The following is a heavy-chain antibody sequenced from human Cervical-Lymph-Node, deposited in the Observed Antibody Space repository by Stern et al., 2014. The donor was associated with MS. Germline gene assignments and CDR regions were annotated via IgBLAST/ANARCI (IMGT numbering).Heavy chain of an antibody. D-gene: IGHD2-21*02. J-gene: IGHJ4*02. Sequence: VQLVQSGSELKKPGASVKVSCKASGFTFTAYGMNWVRQAPGQGLEWMGWIKTATGNPTYAQVFTGRFVFSFDTSASTASLQINSLKAEDTAVYYCVPSDSYFFAFWGQGTLVTVSS. CDR1: GFTFTAYG. CDR2: IKTATGNP. CDR3: VPSDSYFFAF. V-gene: IGHV7-4-1*02.